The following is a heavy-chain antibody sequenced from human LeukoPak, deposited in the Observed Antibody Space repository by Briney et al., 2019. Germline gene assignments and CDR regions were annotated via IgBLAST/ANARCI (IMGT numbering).Heavy chain of an antibody. J-gene: IGHJ4*03. CDR1: GFTFSSYA. D-gene: IGHD1-26*01. V-gene: IGHV3-23*01. CDR3: AKSPGAFHFDY. Sequence: GGSLRLSCAASGFTFSSYAMNWVRQAPGKGLEWVSGLSGSGDSTYYADSVKGRFTVSRDNSKNTLYLQMNSLRAEDTAIYYCAKSPGAFHFDYWGQGILVTVSS. CDR2: LSGSGDST.